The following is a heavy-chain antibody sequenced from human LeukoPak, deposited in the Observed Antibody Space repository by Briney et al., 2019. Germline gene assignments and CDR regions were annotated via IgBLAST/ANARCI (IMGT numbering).Heavy chain of an antibody. V-gene: IGHV3-7*01. J-gene: IGHJ4*02. D-gene: IGHD5-24*01. CDR3: ARETPRRGETRDGYR. CDR1: GFTFSSYA. Sequence: GSLRLSCAASGFTFSSYAMSWVRQAPGKGLECLANIKEDGSETYYADSVKGRFTISRDNPKNLLFLQINSLRVEDTAVYYCARETPRRGETRDGYRWGQGTVVTVSS. CDR2: IKEDGSET.